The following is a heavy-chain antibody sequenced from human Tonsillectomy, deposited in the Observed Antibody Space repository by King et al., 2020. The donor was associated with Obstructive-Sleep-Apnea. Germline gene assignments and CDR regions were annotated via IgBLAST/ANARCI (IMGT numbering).Heavy chain of an antibody. Sequence: VQLVESGGGLVQPGRSLRLSCAASGFTFADYAMHWVRHAPGKGQEWVSGISWNSGSIGYADSVKGRFTISRDNAKNSLYLQMNSLRAEDTALYYCAKDVGADQLLLIDYWGQGTLVTVSA. CDR3: AKDVGADQLLLIDY. CDR1: GFTFADYA. CDR2: ISWNSGSI. J-gene: IGHJ4*02. D-gene: IGHD2-2*01. V-gene: IGHV3-9*01.